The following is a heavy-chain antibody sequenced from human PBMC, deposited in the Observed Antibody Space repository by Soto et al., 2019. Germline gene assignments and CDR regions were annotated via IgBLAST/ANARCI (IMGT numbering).Heavy chain of an antibody. V-gene: IGHV1-69*01. CDR3: ARGGYCSGGSCYSEGMDV. J-gene: IGHJ6*02. CDR2: IIPIFGTA. CDR1: GGTFSSYA. D-gene: IGHD2-15*01. Sequence: QVQLVQSGAEVKKPGSSVKVSCKASGGTFSSYAISWVRQAPGQGLEWMVGIIPIFGTANYAQKFQGRVTITADESTSTAYMELSSLRSEDTAVYYCARGGYCSGGSCYSEGMDVWGQGTTVTVSS.